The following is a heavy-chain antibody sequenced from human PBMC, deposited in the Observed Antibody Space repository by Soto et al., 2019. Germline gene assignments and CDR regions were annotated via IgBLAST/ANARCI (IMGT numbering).Heavy chain of an antibody. Sequence: SETLSLTCAVYGGSFSGYYWSWIRQPPGKGLEWIGEINHSGSTNYNPSLKSRVTISVDTSKNQFSLKLSSVTAADTAVYYCARGTGTRNFDYWGQGTLVTVSS. D-gene: IGHD1-7*01. CDR3: ARGTGTRNFDY. V-gene: IGHV4-34*01. J-gene: IGHJ4*02. CDR1: GGSFSGYY. CDR2: INHSGST.